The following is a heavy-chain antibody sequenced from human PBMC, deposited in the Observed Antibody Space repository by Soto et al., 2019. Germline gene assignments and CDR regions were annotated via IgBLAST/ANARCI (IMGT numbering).Heavy chain of an antibody. Sequence: PSETLSLTRNVSGGSMSSYFWSWIRQPAGKGLEWIGRIYTSETTNYNPSLKSRVTMSVDTSKNQFSLKVNSVTAADTAVYYCARESAAATYRPLDYWGQGTLVTVSS. CDR3: ARESAAATYRPLDY. D-gene: IGHD3-16*01. J-gene: IGHJ4*02. CDR1: GGSMSSYF. V-gene: IGHV4-4*07. CDR2: IYTSETT.